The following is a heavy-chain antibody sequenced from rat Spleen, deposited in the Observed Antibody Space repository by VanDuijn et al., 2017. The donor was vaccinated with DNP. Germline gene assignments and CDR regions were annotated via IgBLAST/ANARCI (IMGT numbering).Heavy chain of an antibody. Sequence: QVQLKESGPGLVQPSQTLSLTCTVSGFSLTRYHVHWVRQPPGKGLEWMGVIWSNGDTSYNSVLKSRLSISRDTSKSQVFLKMNGRQTDEPATYYCARGDYSYWGQGVMVTVSS. CDR1: GFSLTRYH. CDR2: IWSNGDT. D-gene: IGHD1-7*01. J-gene: IGHJ2*01. CDR3: ARGDYSY. V-gene: IGHV2-32*01.